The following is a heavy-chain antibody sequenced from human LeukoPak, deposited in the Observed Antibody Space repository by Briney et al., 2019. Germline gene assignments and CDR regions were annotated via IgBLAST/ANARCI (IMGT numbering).Heavy chain of an antibody. CDR2: IKQDGSEK. D-gene: IGHD3-10*01. J-gene: IGHJ4*02. Sequence: GGSLRLSCAASEFTFSSYWMSWVRQAPGKGLEWVANIKQDGSEKYYVDSVKGRFAISRDNAKNSLYLQMDSLRAEDTAVYYCARDSIRISSGSYRFDYWGQGTLVTVSS. CDR1: EFTFSSYW. CDR3: ARDSIRISSGSYRFDY. V-gene: IGHV3-7*01.